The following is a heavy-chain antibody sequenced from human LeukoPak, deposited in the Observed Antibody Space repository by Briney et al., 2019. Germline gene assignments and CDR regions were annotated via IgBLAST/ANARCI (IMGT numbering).Heavy chain of an antibody. CDR1: GGSISSSKW. Sequence: PETLSLTCAVSGGSISSSKWWSWVRQPPGKGLEWIGEIYHSGSTNYNPSFKSRVTISVDKSKNQFSLKLSSVTAADTAVYYCATVSAFFYDSGSYYTFDYWGQGTLVTVSS. CDR3: ATVSAFFYDSGSYYTFDY. V-gene: IGHV4-4*03. CDR2: IYHSGST. J-gene: IGHJ4*02. D-gene: IGHD3-10*01.